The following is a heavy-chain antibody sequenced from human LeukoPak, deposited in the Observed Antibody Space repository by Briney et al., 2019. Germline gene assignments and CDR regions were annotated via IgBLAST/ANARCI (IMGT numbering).Heavy chain of an antibody. CDR3: ARARIATAGWFDP. D-gene: IGHD6-13*01. CDR2: ISYDGSNK. V-gene: IGHV3-30*04. J-gene: IGHJ5*02. Sequence: GGPLRLSCAAAGFTFSSYAMHWVRKAPGKGLERVAVISYDGSNKYYADSVKGRFTISRDNSNNTLYLQMNSLRAEDTAVYYCARARIATAGWFDPWGQGTLVTVSS. CDR1: GFTFSSYA.